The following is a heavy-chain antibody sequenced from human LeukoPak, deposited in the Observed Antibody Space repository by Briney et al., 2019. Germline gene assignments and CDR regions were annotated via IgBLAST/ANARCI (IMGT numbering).Heavy chain of an antibody. J-gene: IGHJ4*02. CDR3: ARGSGEQQLVFY. CDR1: GFTFSSYA. Sequence: GGSLRLSCAASGFTFSSYAMHWVRQAPGQGLEWMGIINPSGGSTSYAQKFQGRVTMTRDTSTSTVYMELSSLRSEDTAVYYCARGSGEQQLVFYWGQGTLVTVSS. CDR2: INPSGGST. V-gene: IGHV1-46*01. D-gene: IGHD6-13*01.